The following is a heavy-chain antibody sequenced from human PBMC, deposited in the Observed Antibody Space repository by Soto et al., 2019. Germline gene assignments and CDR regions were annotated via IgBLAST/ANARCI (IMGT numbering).Heavy chain of an antibody. V-gene: IGHV1-3*01. Sequence: AASVKVSCKTSGYPFPSFEVHWIRQAPGQRPEWMGGISNAGSGNTKYSQKFQDRLTITGDKRATTVYMALSSLTSEDTATYYCARESNHYQDFFQNWGQGTQVTVSS. CDR3: ARESNHYQDFFQN. CDR1: GYPFPSFE. D-gene: IGHD2-2*01. J-gene: IGHJ4*02. CDR2: ISNAGSGNT.